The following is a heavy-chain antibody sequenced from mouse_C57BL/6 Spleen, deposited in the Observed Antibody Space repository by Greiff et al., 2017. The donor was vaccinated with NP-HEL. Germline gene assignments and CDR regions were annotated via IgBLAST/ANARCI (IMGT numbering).Heavy chain of an antibody. D-gene: IGHD1-1*01. Sequence: EVQLQQSGPELVKPGASVKMSCKASGYTFTDYNMHWVKQSHGKSLEWIGYINPNNGGNSYNQKFKGKATLTVNKSSSTSYMELRSLTSEDSAVYYCATGKVDYYGSSHYFDYWGQGTTLTVSS. V-gene: IGHV1-22*01. CDR3: ATGKVDYYGSSHYFDY. CDR2: INPNNGGN. CDR1: GYTFTDYN. J-gene: IGHJ2*01.